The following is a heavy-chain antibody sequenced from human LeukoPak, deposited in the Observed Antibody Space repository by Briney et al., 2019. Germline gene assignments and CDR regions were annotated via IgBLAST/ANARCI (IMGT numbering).Heavy chain of an antibody. J-gene: IGHJ5*02. CDR3: ARDTFCGTSRQEGYCWFDP. Sequence: ASVKVSCKASGYTFTSYYMHWVRQAPGQGLEWMGIINPSGGTTNNAQKFQGRVTMTRDMSTSTAYMELSSLRYEDTAVYYCARDTFCGTSRQEGYCWFDPWGQGTLVTVSS. CDR2: INPSGGTT. V-gene: IGHV1-46*01. D-gene: IGHD2-2*01. CDR1: GYTFTSYY.